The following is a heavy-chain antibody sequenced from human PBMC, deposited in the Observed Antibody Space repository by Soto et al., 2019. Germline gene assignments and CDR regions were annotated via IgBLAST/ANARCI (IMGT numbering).Heavy chain of an antibody. D-gene: IGHD6-13*01. CDR1: GFTFSDYA. Sequence: EVQLVESGGGLVKPGGSLRLSCAASGFTFSDYAMNWVRQSPGKGLEWVSSISSSGTYIYYADSLKGRFTISRDTAKNSVDRQMNSLRADDTAVYYCARIRMYYSSSEAAYYLEYWGQGVLVTVSS. J-gene: IGHJ4*02. V-gene: IGHV3-21*01. CDR3: ARIRMYYSSSEAAYYLEY. CDR2: ISSSGTYI.